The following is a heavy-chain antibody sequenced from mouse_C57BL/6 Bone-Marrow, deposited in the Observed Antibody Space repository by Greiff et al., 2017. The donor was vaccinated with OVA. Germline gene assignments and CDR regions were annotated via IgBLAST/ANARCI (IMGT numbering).Heavy chain of an antibody. CDR3: APEDDGYLAWFAY. D-gene: IGHD2-3*01. Sequence: EVQLQQSVAELVRPGASVKLSCTASGFNIKNTYVHWVKQRPEQGLEWIGRIDPANGNTKYAPKFQGKATITADTSSNTAYLQLSSLTSEDTAIYYCAPEDDGYLAWFAYWGQGTLVTVSA. J-gene: IGHJ3*01. V-gene: IGHV14-3*01. CDR1: GFNIKNTY. CDR2: IDPANGNT.